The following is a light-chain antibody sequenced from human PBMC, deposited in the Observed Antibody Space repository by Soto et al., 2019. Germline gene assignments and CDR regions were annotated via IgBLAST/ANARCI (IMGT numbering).Light chain of an antibody. CDR1: QSIDKW. V-gene: IGKV1-5*03. CDR2: KAS. J-gene: IGKJ1*01. CDR3: QQYSNYPWT. Sequence: DIQMTQSPSTLSASVGDRVTVTCRDSQSIDKWLAWYQQKPGKAPKLLMYKASLLQSGIPSRFSGSGSGTEFTLTISSLQSDDVASYYCQQYSNYPWTFGQGTKVEV.